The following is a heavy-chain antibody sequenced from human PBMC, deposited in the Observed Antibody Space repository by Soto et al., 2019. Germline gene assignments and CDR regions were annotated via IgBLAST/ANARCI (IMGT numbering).Heavy chain of an antibody. D-gene: IGHD3-9*01. Sequence: PSETLCLTCTVAGGSISPYYWSWIRQPPGKGLEWVGYIYYSGSTYYNPSLKSRVTISVDTSKNQFSLNLSSVTAADTAVYYCARVMYDILTGYYAHDCWGQGTLVTVSS. CDR2: IYYSGST. CDR3: ARVMYDILTGYYAHDC. V-gene: IGHV4-59*08. J-gene: IGHJ4*02. CDR1: GGSISPYY.